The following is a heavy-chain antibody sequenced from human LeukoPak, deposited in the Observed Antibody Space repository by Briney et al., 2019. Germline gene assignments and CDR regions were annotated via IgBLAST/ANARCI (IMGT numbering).Heavy chain of an antibody. D-gene: IGHD4-17*01. Sequence: SVKVSCKASGGTFSSYAISWVRQAPGQGLEWMGRIIPILGIANYAQKFQGRVTITADKSTSTAYMELSSLRSEDTAVYYCARGYGDYPNYYYYGMDVWGQGTTVTVSS. V-gene: IGHV1-69*04. J-gene: IGHJ6*02. CDR2: IIPILGIA. CDR1: GGTFSSYA. CDR3: ARGYGDYPNYYYYGMDV.